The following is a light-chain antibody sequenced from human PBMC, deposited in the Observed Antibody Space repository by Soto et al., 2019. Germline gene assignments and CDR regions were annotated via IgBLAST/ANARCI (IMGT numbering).Light chain of an antibody. CDR2: WAS. V-gene: IGKV4-1*01. CDR1: QSTLYSSNNKNA. J-gene: IGKJ1*01. Sequence: DIVMTQSPDSLAVSLGERATINCKSGQSTLYSSNNKNALAWYQQKPGQPPRLLIYWASTRDSGVPDRFSGSGSGTDFTLTISSLEAEDVAVYYCQQYYSSPWTFGQGTKVEVK. CDR3: QQYYSSPWT.